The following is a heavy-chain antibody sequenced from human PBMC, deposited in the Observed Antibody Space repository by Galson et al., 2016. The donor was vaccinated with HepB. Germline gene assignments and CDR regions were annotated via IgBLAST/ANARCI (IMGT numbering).Heavy chain of an antibody. CDR2: IGSSGSI. V-gene: IGHV3-11*01. CDR1: GFTFSDYY. CDR3: VHGDYPY. J-gene: IGHJ4*02. D-gene: IGHD4-17*01. Sequence: CAASGFTFSDYYMSWIRQAPGKGLELVSHIGSSGSIYYTDSVKGRFTISRDNAKNSLYLQMNSLRAEDTAVYYCVHGDYPYWGQGTLVTVSS.